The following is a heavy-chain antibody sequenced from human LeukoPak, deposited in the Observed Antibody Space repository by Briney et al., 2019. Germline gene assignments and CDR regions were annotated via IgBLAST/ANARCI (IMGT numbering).Heavy chain of an antibody. V-gene: IGHV4-39*01. CDR2: IYDSGST. D-gene: IGHD3-10*01. J-gene: IGHJ4*02. CDR1: GGSINSNNYY. Sequence: SETLSLTCTVSGGSINSNNYYWGWIRQPPGKGLEWIGSIYDSGSTYYNPSLKSRVTISVDTSKNQFSLRLSSVTAADTAVYYCARRVQDYYGSGSHFDYWGQGTLVTVSS. CDR3: ARRVQDYYGSGSHFDY.